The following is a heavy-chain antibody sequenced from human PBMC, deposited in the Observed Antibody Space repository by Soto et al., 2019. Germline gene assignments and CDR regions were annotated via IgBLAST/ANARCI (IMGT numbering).Heavy chain of an antibody. V-gene: IGHV1-58*02. CDR1: GFTFTSSA. J-gene: IGHJ3*02. Sequence: SVKVSCKASGFTFTSSAMQWVRQARGQRLEWIGWIVVGSGNTNYAQKFQERVTITRDMSTSTAYMELSSLRSEDAAVYYCAALGGIDIVVVPAAPRAFDIWGQGTMVTVSS. D-gene: IGHD2-2*01. CDR2: IVVGSGNT. CDR3: AALGGIDIVVVPAAPRAFDI.